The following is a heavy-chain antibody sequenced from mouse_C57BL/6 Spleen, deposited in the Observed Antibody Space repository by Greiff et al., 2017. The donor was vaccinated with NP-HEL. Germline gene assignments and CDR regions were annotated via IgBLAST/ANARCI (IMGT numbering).Heavy chain of an antibody. D-gene: IGHD2-1*01. CDR3: AKGGNYPSYAMDY. CDR2: IDPSDSET. V-gene: IGHV1-52*01. Sequence: QVQLQQPGAEVRPGSSVKLSCKASGYTFTSYWMHWVKQRPIQGLEWIGNIDPSDSETHYNQKFKDKATLTVDKSSSTAYMQLSSLTSEDSAVYYCAKGGNYPSYAMDYWGQGTSVTVSS. J-gene: IGHJ4*01. CDR1: GYTFTSYW.